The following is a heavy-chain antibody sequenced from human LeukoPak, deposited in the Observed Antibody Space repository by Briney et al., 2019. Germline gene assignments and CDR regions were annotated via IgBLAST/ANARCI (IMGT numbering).Heavy chain of an antibody. CDR1: GDSVSSNSAA. CDR2: TYYRSQWYN. V-gene: IGHV6-1*01. CDR3: ARDLLNIAVRPGYYYYGMDV. D-gene: IGHD6-19*01. J-gene: IGHJ6*02. Sequence: SQTLSLTCAISGDSVSSNSAAWNSTRQSPSRGLEWVGRTYYRSQWYNDYAVFVKSRITINPDTYKNQSSLQLNSVTPEDTALYYCARDLLNIAVRPGYYYYGMDVWGQGTTVTVSS.